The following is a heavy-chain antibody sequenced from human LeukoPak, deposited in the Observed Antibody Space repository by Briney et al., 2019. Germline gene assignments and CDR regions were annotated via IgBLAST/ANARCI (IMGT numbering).Heavy chain of an antibody. V-gene: IGHV3-30*04. CDR2: ISYDGSNK. J-gene: IGHJ5*02. CDR3: ARRFSRITMIRGESWFDP. Sequence: GGSLRLSCAASGFTFSSYAMHWVRQAPGKGLEWVAVISYDGSNKYYADSVKGRFTISRDNSKNTLYLQMNSLRAEDTAVYYCARRFSRITMIRGESWFDPWGQGTLVIVSS. D-gene: IGHD3-10*01. CDR1: GFTFSSYA.